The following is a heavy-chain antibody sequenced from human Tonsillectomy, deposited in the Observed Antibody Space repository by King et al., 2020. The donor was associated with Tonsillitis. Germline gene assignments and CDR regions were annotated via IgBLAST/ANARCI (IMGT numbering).Heavy chain of an antibody. J-gene: IGHJ4*02. CDR2: ISHDGNNK. D-gene: IGHD2-2*01. Sequence: VQLVESGGGVVQPGRSLRLSCAASGFTFSGHAMHWGRQAPGKGLEWVAVISHDGNNKFYVDSGQGRFTISRDTSKNTLYLQINGLRLEDTAGYYCARDSTAPECYKTSCYDYWGQGTLVTVSS. CDR3: ARDSTAPECYKTSCYDY. V-gene: IGHV3-30*01. CDR1: GFTFSGHA.